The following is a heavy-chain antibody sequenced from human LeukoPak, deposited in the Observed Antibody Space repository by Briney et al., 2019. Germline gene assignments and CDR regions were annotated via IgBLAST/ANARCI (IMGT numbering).Heavy chain of an antibody. Sequence: GASVKVSCKASGGTFSSYAISWVRQAPGQGLEWMGGIIPIFGTANYAQKFQGRVTITADESTSTAYMELSSLRSEDTAVYYCARDKEYDFWSGYYIRKDYYYGMDVWGQGTTVTVSS. CDR3: ARDKEYDFWSGYYIRKDYYYGMDV. CDR1: GGTFSSYA. D-gene: IGHD3-3*01. CDR2: IIPIFGTA. V-gene: IGHV1-69*13. J-gene: IGHJ6*02.